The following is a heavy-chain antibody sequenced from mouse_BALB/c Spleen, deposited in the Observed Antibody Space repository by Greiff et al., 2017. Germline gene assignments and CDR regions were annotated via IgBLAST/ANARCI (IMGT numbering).Heavy chain of an antibody. J-gene: IGHJ4*01. CDR3: ARWVTTVVDAMDY. CDR2: ISSGSSTI. Sequence: EVKLQESGGGLVQPGGSRKLSCAASGFTFSSFGMHWVRQAPEKGLEWVAYISSGSSTIYYADTVKGRFTISRDNPKNTLFLQMTSLRSEDTAMYYCARWVTTVVDAMDYWGQGTSVTVSS. D-gene: IGHD1-1*01. V-gene: IGHV5-17*02. CDR1: GFTFSSFG.